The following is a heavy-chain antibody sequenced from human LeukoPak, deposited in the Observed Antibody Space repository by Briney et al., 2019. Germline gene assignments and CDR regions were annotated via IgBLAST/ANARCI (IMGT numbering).Heavy chain of an antibody. Sequence: AGSLRLSCAAPTLTFSHYSMTWVRQAAGNWLEWVSTISVAGDTAYLAGSGKGRLSIGTDNPKKPLYLQMNRLRVDDTAVYYCALQSTLWQQLLDYWGQGTLVTVSS. CDR2: ISVAGDTA. V-gene: IGHV3-23*01. CDR1: TLTFSHYS. J-gene: IGHJ4*02. CDR3: ALQSTLWQQLLDY. D-gene: IGHD6-13*01.